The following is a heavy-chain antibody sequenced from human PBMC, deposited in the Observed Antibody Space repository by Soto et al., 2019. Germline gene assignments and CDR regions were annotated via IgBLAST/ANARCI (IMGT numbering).Heavy chain of an antibody. CDR3: ASLWGWFGDY. CDR2: IYYSGST. CDR1: GGSISSYY. D-gene: IGHD3-10*01. J-gene: IGHJ4*01. Sequence: QVQLQESGPGLVKPSETLSLTCTVSGGSISSYYWSWIRQPPGKGLEWIGYIYYSGSTNYNPSLKSRVTISVDTSKNQFSLKLSSVTAADTAVYYCASLWGWFGDYWGHGTLVTVSS. V-gene: IGHV4-59*08.